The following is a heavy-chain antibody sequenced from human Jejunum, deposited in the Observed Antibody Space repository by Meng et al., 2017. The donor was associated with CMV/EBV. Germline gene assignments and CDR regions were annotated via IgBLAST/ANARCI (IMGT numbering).Heavy chain of an antibody. D-gene: IGHD2-2*01. CDR3: VSPSCSSTNCYAFDY. CDR2: IRNKANSYAT. CDR1: STFTVST. J-gene: IGHJ4*02. V-gene: IGHV3-73*01. Sequence: STFTVSTMNWVRQASGKGLEWLGRIRNKANSYATDYAAPVKGRFTISRDDSKSTAYLQMNSLKTEDTAVYFCVSPSCSSTNCYAFDYWGQGTLVTVSS.